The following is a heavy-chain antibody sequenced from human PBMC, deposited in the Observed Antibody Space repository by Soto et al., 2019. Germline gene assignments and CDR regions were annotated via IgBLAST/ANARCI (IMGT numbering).Heavy chain of an antibody. Sequence: QVRLVQSGPEVKKPGASVRVSCKASGYSFTSAGISWVRQAPGQGLEWMGWISAYNGYKSFAQKFQGRVTLATDTSTDTAYMTLENLTSNDTAVYFCAKDGYTYAYGPDPWGQGTLVIVSS. CDR1: GYSFTSAG. V-gene: IGHV1-18*01. CDR3: AKDGYTYAYGPDP. CDR2: ISAYNGYK. D-gene: IGHD5-18*01. J-gene: IGHJ5*02.